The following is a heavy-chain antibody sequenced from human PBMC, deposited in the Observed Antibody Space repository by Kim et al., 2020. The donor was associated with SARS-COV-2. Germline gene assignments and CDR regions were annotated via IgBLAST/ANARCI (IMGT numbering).Heavy chain of an antibody. CDR1: GFTFSSYA. D-gene: IGHD6-25*01. J-gene: IGHJ6*02. V-gene: IGHV3-64D*09. CDR2: ISSNGGST. CDR3: VKDSGPLNLNIINYYYYYGMDV. Sequence: GGSLRLSCSASGFTFSSYAMHWVRQAPGKGLEYVSAISSNGGSTYYADSVKGRFTISRDNSKNTLYLQMSSLRAEDTAVYYCVKDSGPLNLNIINYYYYYGMDVWGQGTTVTVSS.